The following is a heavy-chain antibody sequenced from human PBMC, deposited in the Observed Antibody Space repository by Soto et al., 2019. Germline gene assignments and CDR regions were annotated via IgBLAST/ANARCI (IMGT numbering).Heavy chain of an antibody. CDR1: GYSLSSVSY. Sequence: PSETLSLSCTVSGYSLSSVSYWSWIRPPPGRGAGWIAGIYHGGTTFYNPSLKSRITISVDTSNNTFSLKLTSVTAEDTAVYYCARGHVMVVAGSTFDYWGHGTLVTVSS. CDR3: ARGHVMVVAGSTFDY. J-gene: IGHJ4*01. V-gene: IGHV4-38-2*02. CDR2: IYHGGTT. D-gene: IGHD6-19*01.